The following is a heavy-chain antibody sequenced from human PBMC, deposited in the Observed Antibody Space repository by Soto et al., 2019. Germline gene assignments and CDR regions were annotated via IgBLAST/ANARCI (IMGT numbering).Heavy chain of an antibody. CDR2: IIPIFGTA. V-gene: IGHV1-69*01. CDR3: ALKGRGRGWSGYLEYFQH. J-gene: IGHJ1*01. CDR1: GGTFSSYA. D-gene: IGHD3-3*01. Sequence: QVQLVQSGAEVKKPGSSVKVSCKASGGTFSSYAISWVRQAPGQGLEWMGGIIPIFGTANYAQKFQGRVTITADESTSTAYMELSSLRSEDTAVYYCALKGRGRGWSGYLEYFQHWGQGTLVTVSS.